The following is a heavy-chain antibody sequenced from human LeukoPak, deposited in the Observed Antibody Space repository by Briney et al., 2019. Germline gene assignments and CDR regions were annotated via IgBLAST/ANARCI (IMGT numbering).Heavy chain of an antibody. Sequence: SETLSLTCTVSGASITSCYWSWIRQPAGKGLEWIGRIYISGSTNYNPSLKSRVTMSVDTSKNQFSLKLSSVTAADTAVYYCARDLEQQLGDFWFDPWGQGTLVTVSS. V-gene: IGHV4-4*07. D-gene: IGHD6-13*01. CDR3: ARDLEQQLGDFWFDP. J-gene: IGHJ5*02. CDR1: GASITSCY. CDR2: IYISGST.